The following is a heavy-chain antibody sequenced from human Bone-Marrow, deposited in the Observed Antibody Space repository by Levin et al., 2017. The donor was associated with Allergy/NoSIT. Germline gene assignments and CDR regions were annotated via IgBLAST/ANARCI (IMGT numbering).Heavy chain of an antibody. D-gene: IGHD5-24*01. J-gene: IGHJ6*01. CDR2: VSGSGIDS. CDR3: AKDPMSDRYKFAMVV. V-gene: IGHV3-23*01. CDR1: GFTFNKYG. Sequence: GGSLRLSCTASGFTFNKYGVTWVRQAPGKGLEWVSSVSGSGIDSNYADSVRGRFTISRDTNMIFLQMSRLRVEDTATYYCAKDPMSDRYKFAMVVGGPRTTVVVSS.